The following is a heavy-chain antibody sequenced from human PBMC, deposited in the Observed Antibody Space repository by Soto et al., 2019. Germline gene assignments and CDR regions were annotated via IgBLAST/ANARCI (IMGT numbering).Heavy chain of an antibody. CDR1: GFSFSNYA. D-gene: IGHD2-2*01. Sequence: EVQLLESGGGLVQPGGSLRLSCAASGFSFSNYAMTWVRQAPGKGLEWVSTISDNGGSTYYADSVKGRFTISRDNSKKTLYLQMNSLRAEDTAVYYCAKGLVPAAKTLLNDYWGQGTLVTVSS. CDR3: AKGLVPAAKTLLNDY. J-gene: IGHJ4*02. V-gene: IGHV3-23*01. CDR2: ISDNGGST.